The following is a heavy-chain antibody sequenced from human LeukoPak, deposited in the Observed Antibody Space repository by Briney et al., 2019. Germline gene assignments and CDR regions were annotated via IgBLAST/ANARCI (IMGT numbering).Heavy chain of an antibody. CDR2: ISSNGDRT. J-gene: IGHJ4*02. Sequence: PGGSLRLSCSASGFTFSSYYMHWVRQAPGRGLEYIATISSNGDRTNYADSMKGRLAIYRDNSKNTLYLQMSSVRAEDTAVYYCVKSNWDWGQGTLVTVSS. CDR1: GFTFSSYY. V-gene: IGHV3-64D*06. D-gene: IGHD7-27*01. CDR3: VKSNWD.